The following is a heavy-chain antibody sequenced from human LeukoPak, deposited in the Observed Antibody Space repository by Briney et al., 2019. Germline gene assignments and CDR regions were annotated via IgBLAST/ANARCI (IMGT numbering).Heavy chain of an antibody. CDR1: GFTFSSYS. CDR3: ARALGDYDILTGYYYYFDY. V-gene: IGHV3-21*01. D-gene: IGHD3-9*01. CDR2: ISSSSSYI. Sequence: PGGSLRLSCAASGFTFSSYSMNWVRQAPGKGLEWVSSISSSSSYIYYADSVKGRFTISRDNAKNSLYLQMNSLRAEDTAVYYCARALGDYDILTGYYYYFDYWGQGTLVTVSS. J-gene: IGHJ4*02.